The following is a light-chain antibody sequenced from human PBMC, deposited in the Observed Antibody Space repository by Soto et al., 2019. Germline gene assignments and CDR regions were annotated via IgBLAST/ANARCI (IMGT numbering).Light chain of an antibody. CDR2: EVD. V-gene: IGLV2-14*01. Sequence: QSVLTQPASVSGSPGQSITISCTGTSSDVGGYNFVSWYQQYPGKAPKLIIYEVDSRPSGVSNRFSGSKSGNTASLTISGLRAEDEADYYCSSWTSRTTQVLGEGTKVTVL. J-gene: IGLJ3*02. CDR3: SSWTSRTTQV. CDR1: SSDVGGYNF.